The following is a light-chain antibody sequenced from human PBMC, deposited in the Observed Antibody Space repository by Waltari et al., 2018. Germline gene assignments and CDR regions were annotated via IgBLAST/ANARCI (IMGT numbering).Light chain of an antibody. CDR1: QSVGSSS. J-gene: IGKJ1*01. CDR2: RAS. V-gene: IGKV3-20*01. Sequence: DIVLTHSTGPASLSPGERDTLSRRASQSVGSSSLAWYQQKPGQAPRLVIYRASRRATGIPDRFSGSGSGTDFSLTISRLEPEDFAVYYCQQHGTLPATFGQGTKVEIK. CDR3: QQHGTLPAT.